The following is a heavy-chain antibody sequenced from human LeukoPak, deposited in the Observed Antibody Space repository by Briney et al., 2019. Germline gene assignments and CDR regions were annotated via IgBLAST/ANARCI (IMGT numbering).Heavy chain of an antibody. CDR2: FSGSGAST. CDR3: AKALSRSRSIAVAGYACGFDY. J-gene: IGHJ4*02. Sequence: GGSLRLSCAASESSVGSNYMTWVRQAPGKGLEWVSAFSGSGASTYYADSVKGRFTISRDNSKNTLYLQMDSLRAEDTAVYYCAKALSRSRSIAVAGYACGFDYWGQGTLVTVSS. CDR1: ESSVGSNY. D-gene: IGHD6-19*01. V-gene: IGHV3-23*01.